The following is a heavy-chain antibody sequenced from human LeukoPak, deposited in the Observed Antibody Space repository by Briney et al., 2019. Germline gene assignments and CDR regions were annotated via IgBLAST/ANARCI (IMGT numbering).Heavy chain of an antibody. V-gene: IGHV3-15*01. CDR3: TTESRYYYDSSGYRDFDY. CDR2: IKSKTGGGTT. Sequence: GGSLRLSCAASGFTFSNAWMSWVRQAPGKGLEWVGRIKSKTGGGTTDYAAPVKGRFTISRDDSKNTLYLQMNSLKTEDTAVYYCTTESRYYYDSSGYRDFDYWGQGTLVTVSS. CDR1: GFTFSNAW. D-gene: IGHD3-22*01. J-gene: IGHJ4*02.